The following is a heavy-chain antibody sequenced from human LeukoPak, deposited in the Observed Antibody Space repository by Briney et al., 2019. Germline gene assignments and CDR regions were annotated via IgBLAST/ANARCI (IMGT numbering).Heavy chain of an antibody. D-gene: IGHD1-26*01. Sequence: SETLSLTCTVSGGSISSGGYFWSWIRQPPGKGLEWIGYIYHSGSTYYNPSLKSRVTISVDRSKNQFSLKLSSVTAADTAVYYCASSRVIGNNWFDPWGQGTLVTVSS. CDR1: GGSISSGGYF. J-gene: IGHJ5*02. CDR2: IYHSGST. V-gene: IGHV4-30-2*01. CDR3: ASSRVIGNNWFDP.